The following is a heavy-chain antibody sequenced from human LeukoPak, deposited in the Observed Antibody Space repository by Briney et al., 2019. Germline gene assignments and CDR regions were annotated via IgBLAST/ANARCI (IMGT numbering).Heavy chain of an antibody. Sequence: ASVKVSCKASGYTFTGYYMHWVRQAPGQGLEWMGWINPNSGGTNYAQKFQGRVTMTRDTSISTAYMELSRLRSDDTAVYYCARGPVFIAAQHSTAYYYYYMDVWGKGTTVTVSS. CDR3: ARGPVFIAAQHSTAYYYYYMDV. CDR1: GYTFTGYY. CDR2: INPNSGGT. D-gene: IGHD6-13*01. V-gene: IGHV1-2*02. J-gene: IGHJ6*03.